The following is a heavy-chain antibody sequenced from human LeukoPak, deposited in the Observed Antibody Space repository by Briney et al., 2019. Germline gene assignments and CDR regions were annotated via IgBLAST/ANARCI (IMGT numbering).Heavy chain of an antibody. CDR3: ATARGGYCSSTSCPGGL. CDR1: GFTFSSYS. Sequence: GGSLRLSCAASGFTFSSYSMNWVRQAPGKGLEWASSISSSSSYIYYADSVKGRFTISRDNAKNSLYLQMNSLRAEDTAVYYCATARGGYCSSTSCPGGLWGQGTLVTVSS. V-gene: IGHV3-21*01. D-gene: IGHD2-2*01. J-gene: IGHJ4*02. CDR2: ISSSSSYI.